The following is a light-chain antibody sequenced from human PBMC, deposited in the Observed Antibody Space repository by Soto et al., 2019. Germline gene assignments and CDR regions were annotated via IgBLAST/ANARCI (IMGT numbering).Light chain of an antibody. Sequence: DIQLTQSPSFLSASVGDRVTITCRASQGISSSLAWYQQKPGKAPKLLIYDTSTLQSGVPSRFSGSGSGTEFTLTISSLQTEDFATYYCQQVYSYPYTFGQGTKLEIK. CDR1: QGISSS. V-gene: IGKV1-9*01. CDR3: QQVYSYPYT. CDR2: DTS. J-gene: IGKJ2*01.